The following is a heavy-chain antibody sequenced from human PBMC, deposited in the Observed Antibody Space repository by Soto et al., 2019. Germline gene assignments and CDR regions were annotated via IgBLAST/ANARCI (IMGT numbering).Heavy chain of an antibody. Sequence: GGSLRLSCAASGFTFSSYWMHWVRQVPGKGLVWVSRISGDGSSTNYADFAKGRFTISRDNAKNTVYLQMSSLRVEDTAVYYCARRDWNGGYCDFWGQGILVTVSS. CDR3: ARRDWNGGYCDF. D-gene: IGHD1-1*01. CDR1: GFTFSSYW. J-gene: IGHJ4*02. CDR2: ISGDGSST. V-gene: IGHV3-74*01.